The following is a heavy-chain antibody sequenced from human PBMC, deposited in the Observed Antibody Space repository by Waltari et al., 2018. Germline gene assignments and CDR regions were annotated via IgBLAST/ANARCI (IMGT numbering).Heavy chain of an antibody. CDR1: GYSISSGYY. J-gene: IGHJ6*03. V-gene: IGHV4-38-2*01. CDR3: ASSLPGIAAADHVSYYYYYYYMDV. D-gene: IGHD6-13*01. CDR2: IYHSGST. Sequence: QVQLQESGPGLVKPSETLSLTCAVSGYSISSGYYWGWIRQPPGKGLEWIGSIYHSGSTYDNPSLKSRVTISVDTSKTQFSLKLSSVTAADTAVYYCASSLPGIAAADHVSYYYYYYYMDVWGKGTTVTVSS.